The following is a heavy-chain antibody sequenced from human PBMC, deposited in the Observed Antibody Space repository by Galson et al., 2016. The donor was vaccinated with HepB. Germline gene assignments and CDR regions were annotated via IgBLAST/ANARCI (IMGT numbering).Heavy chain of an antibody. Sequence: SGFSLSNYGVGVGWVRQPPGKAPEWLAFIYWDDDKRYNASLKSRLTVNKDTSKNQVVLKMTNMDPVDTGTYYCAHSLSTVGGFDPWGQGTLVTVSS. CDR2: IYWDDDK. J-gene: IGHJ5*02. CDR1: GFSLSNYGVG. D-gene: IGHD1-26*01. CDR3: AHSLSTVGGFDP. V-gene: IGHV2-5*02.